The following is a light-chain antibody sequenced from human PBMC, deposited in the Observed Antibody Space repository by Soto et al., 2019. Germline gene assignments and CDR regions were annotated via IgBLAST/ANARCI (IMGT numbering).Light chain of an antibody. CDR3: QSYDRSLRGVV. J-gene: IGLJ2*01. CDR2: GNS. V-gene: IGLV1-40*01. Sequence: QSVLTQPPSVSGAPGQRVTISCTGSSSNIGAGYDVHWYQQLPGTAPKLLISGNSNRPSGVPDRFSGSKSGTSAYLAITGLQAEDEADYYCQSYDRSLRGVVFGGGTQLTVL. CDR1: SSNIGAGYD.